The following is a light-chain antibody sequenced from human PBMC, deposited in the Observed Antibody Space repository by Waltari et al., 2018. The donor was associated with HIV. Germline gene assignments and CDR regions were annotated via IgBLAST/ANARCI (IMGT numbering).Light chain of an antibody. J-gene: IGLJ2*01. CDR3: QGIDSSGRKV. CDR2: KDN. Sequence: HELTQPPSVSVSPGQTATISCSGDILARTYAYWFQQKPGQAPVLLIYKDNERPTALTERFSGSSSGATVTLTITGVRAEDEADYYCQGIDSSGRKVFGGGTRLTVL. CDR1: ILARTY. V-gene: IGLV3-25*03.